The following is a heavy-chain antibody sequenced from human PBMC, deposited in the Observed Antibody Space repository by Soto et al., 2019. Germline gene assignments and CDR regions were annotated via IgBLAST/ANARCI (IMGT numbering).Heavy chain of an antibody. CDR3: AWTLDGDNVDY. V-gene: IGHV1-8*01. CDR2: MNPNSGNT. D-gene: IGHD4-17*01. CDR1: GYTFTRYD. J-gene: IGHJ4*02. Sequence: QVQLVQSGAEVKKPGASVKVSCKASGYTFTRYDINWVRQATGQGLEGMGWMNPNSGNTGYAQKFQGRVTMTRNTSMSTAYMELGSLRSDGTGVYYGAWTLDGDNVDYWGQGTLVTVSS.